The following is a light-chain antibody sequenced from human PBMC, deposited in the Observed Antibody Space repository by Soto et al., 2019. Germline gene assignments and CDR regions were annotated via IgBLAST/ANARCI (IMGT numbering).Light chain of an antibody. CDR1: QSIKRN. Sequence: DRVMTQYPATLSVSPGERVSLSCRAIQSIKRNLAWYQQKPGQPTRLLISGASTRATGIPARFSGSGSGTQVALTLSILQSEDLAVYYCKQHHNWLPLPVGQGKRLE. V-gene: IGKV3-15*01. CDR2: GAS. CDR3: KQHHNWLPLP. J-gene: IGKJ5*01.